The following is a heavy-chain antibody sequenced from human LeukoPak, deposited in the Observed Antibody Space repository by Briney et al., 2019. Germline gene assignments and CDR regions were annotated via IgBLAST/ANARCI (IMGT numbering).Heavy chain of an antibody. CDR2: ISGSGGTT. V-gene: IGHV3-23*01. J-gene: IGHJ4*02. Sequence: GGSLRLSCAASGFTFSSYGMSWVRQAPGKGLEWVSSISGSGGTTYYADSVKGRLTISRDNSKNTLYLQMNSLRAEDTAVYYCAKDFTYGSGSYYYFDYWGQGTLVTVSS. CDR1: GFTFSSYG. D-gene: IGHD3-10*01. CDR3: AKDFTYGSGSYYYFDY.